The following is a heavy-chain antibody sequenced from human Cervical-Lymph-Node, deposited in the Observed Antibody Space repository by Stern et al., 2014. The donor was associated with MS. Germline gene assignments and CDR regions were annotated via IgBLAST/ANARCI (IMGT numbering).Heavy chain of an antibody. CDR1: GFTFNTYV. Sequence: VQLVESGGGVVQPGRSLRLSCAASGFTFNTYVIYWVRQAPGKGLEWVAVISYDGGNTYYAPSVKGRFTVSQDTSKNTQYLQLNSLTTEDTALYYCAKDRSYYDSSRYRDAADLFDYWGQGTLVTVSS. D-gene: IGHD3-22*01. CDR2: ISYDGGNT. CDR3: AKDRSYYDSSRYRDAADLFDY. J-gene: IGHJ4*02. V-gene: IGHV3-30*04.